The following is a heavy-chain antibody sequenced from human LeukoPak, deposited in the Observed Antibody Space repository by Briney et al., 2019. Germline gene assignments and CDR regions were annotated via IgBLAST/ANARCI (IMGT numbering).Heavy chain of an antibody. D-gene: IGHD1-26*01. Sequence: PGGSLRLSCAASGFTFSSYAMSWVRQAPGKGLEWVANIKQDGSEKYYVDSVKGRFTISRDNAKNSLYLQMNSLRAEDTAVYYCARDRRVGATYFDYWGQGTLVTVSS. CDR2: IKQDGSEK. CDR1: GFTFSSYA. CDR3: ARDRRVGATYFDY. V-gene: IGHV3-7*01. J-gene: IGHJ4*02.